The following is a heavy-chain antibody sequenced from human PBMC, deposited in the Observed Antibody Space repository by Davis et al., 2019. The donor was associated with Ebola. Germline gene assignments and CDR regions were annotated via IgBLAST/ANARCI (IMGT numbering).Heavy chain of an antibody. J-gene: IGHJ4*02. CDR1: GYTFTGYY. D-gene: IGHD2-15*01. Sequence: ASVKVSCKASGYTFTGYYMHWVRQAPGQGLEWMGWINPNSGGTNYAQKFQGRVTITRNTSISTAYMELSSLRSEDTAVYYCARGLSRVAASRKYYFDYWGQGTLVTVSS. CDR3: ARGLSRVAASRKYYFDY. CDR2: INPNSGGT. V-gene: IGHV1-2*02.